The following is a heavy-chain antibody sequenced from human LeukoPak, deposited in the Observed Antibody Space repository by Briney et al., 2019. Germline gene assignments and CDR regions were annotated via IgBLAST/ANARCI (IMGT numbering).Heavy chain of an antibody. CDR1: GFTFSSYW. V-gene: IGHV3-7*01. J-gene: IGHJ4*02. D-gene: IGHD3-10*01. CDR2: IKQDGSEK. Sequence: GGSLRLSCAASGFTFSSYWMSWVRQAPGKGLEWVANIKQDGSEKYYVDSVKGRFTISRDNAKNTLYLQMNSLRAEDTAVYYCARGWVREALRYWGQGTLVTVSS. CDR3: ARGWVREALRY.